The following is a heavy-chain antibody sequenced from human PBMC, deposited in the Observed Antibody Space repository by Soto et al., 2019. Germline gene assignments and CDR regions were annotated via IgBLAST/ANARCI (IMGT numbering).Heavy chain of an antibody. J-gene: IGHJ4*02. CDR3: ARDSGNYGSGSFAH. Sequence: HPGGSLRLSCAASGFTLSSYAMSWVRQAPGKGLEWVSALSGTGDSADYANSVKGRFTISRDDSKTTLYLQMRSLRAEDTAIYYCARDSGNYGSGSFAHWGQGTRVTVSS. V-gene: IGHV3-23*01. CDR1: GFTLSSYA. D-gene: IGHD3-10*01. CDR2: LSGTGDSA.